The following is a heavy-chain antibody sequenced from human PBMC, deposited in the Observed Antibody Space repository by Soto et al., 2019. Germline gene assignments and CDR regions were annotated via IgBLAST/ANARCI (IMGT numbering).Heavy chain of an antibody. CDR3: ARHPERIAQIGWFDP. J-gene: IGHJ5*02. CDR2: INTNSSDI. Sequence: PGGSLRLSCAASGFTFSSDWMHWVRQVPGKGLEWVSCINTNSSDINYADSVKGRFTISRDNAKNSLYLQMNSLRVEDTAVYYCARHPERIAQIGWFDPWGQGTLVTVSS. V-gene: IGHV3-21*01. CDR1: GFTFSSDW. D-gene: IGHD6-13*01.